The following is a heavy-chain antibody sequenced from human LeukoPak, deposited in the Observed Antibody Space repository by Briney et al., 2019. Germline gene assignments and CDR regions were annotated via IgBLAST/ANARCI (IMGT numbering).Heavy chain of an antibody. CDR3: ARPPGYCTGGSCYFDY. D-gene: IGHD2-15*01. CDR2: IYPGDSDT. J-gene: IGHJ4*02. CDR1: GYSFTNYW. V-gene: IGHV5-51*01. Sequence: GEFLKISCKGSGYSFTNYWIGWVRQMPGKGLEWMGIIYPGDSDTRYSPSFQGQVAFSADKSISTPYLQWSSMKASDTAMYYCARPPGYCTGGSCYFDYWGQGTLVTVSS.